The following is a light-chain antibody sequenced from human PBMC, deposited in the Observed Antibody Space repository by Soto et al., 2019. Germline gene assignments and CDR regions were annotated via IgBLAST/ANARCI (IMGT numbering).Light chain of an antibody. CDR1: SSNIGSNT. J-gene: IGLJ3*02. CDR2: TYN. CDR3: AAWDDSLNGPV. V-gene: IGLV1-44*01. Sequence: QSALTQPPSASGTPGQRVTISCSGSSSNIGSNTVNWYQQLPGTAPKLLIYTYNQRPSGVPDRFSGSKSGTSASLAISGLQSEDEADYYCAAWDDSLNGPVFGGGTKLTVL.